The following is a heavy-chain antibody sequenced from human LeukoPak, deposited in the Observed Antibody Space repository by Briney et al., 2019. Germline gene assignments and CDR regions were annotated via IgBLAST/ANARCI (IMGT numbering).Heavy chain of an antibody. D-gene: IGHD5-12*01. J-gene: IGHJ4*02. Sequence: GGSLRLSCAASGFTFSSYSMNWVRQAPGKGLEWVSSISSSSSYIYYADSVKGRFTISRDNAKNSLYLQMSSLRAEDTAVYYCARDQVYSGYDFFDYWGQGTLVTVSS. CDR2: ISSSSSYI. CDR1: GFTFSSYS. CDR3: ARDQVYSGYDFFDY. V-gene: IGHV3-21*01.